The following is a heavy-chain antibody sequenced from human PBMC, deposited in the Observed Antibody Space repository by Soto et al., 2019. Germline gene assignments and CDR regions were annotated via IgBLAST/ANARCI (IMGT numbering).Heavy chain of an antibody. CDR2: INAGNGNT. CDR3: ARDYEVVVITTPDY. CDR1: GYTFTSYA. Sequence: QVQLVQSGAEVKKPGASVKVSCKASGYTFTSYAMHWVRQAPGQRLEWMGWINAGNGNTKYSQKFQGRVTITRDTSASTAYMELSSLRSEDTAVYYCARDYEVVVITTPDYWGQGTLVTVSS. V-gene: IGHV1-3*01. J-gene: IGHJ4*02. D-gene: IGHD3-22*01.